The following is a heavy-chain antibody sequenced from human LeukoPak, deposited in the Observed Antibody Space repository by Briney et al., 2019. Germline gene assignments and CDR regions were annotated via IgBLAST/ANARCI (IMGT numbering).Heavy chain of an antibody. V-gene: IGHV3-48*02. J-gene: IGHJ5*02. Sequence: GGSLRLSCAASGFTFSSYSMNWVRQAPGRGLEWISYISSYSGSTIYYADSVRGRFTVSRDNAKNALYLQMNSLRDEDTAVYHCARSLDPWGQGTLVTVSS. CDR3: ARSLDP. CDR1: GFTFSSYS. CDR2: ISSYSGSTI.